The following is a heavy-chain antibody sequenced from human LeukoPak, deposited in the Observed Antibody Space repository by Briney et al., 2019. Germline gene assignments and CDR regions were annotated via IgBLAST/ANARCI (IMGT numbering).Heavy chain of an antibody. Sequence: GGSLRLSCAASGNYWMHWVRHTPGKGLAWVCRIKNDGSSTDYADSVKGRFTISRDNARNTLYLQMNGLKVEDTAIYYCARVEGGSYFNQFDQWGQGTLVTVSS. CDR2: IKNDGSST. CDR1: GNYW. CDR3: ARVEGGSYFNQFDQ. D-gene: IGHD1-26*01. V-gene: IGHV3-74*01. J-gene: IGHJ4*02.